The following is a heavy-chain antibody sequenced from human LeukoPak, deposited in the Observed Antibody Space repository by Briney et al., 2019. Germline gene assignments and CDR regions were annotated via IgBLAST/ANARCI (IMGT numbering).Heavy chain of an antibody. CDR1: GFTFSSYW. J-gene: IGHJ5*02. CDR3: ARIAVPGKAYNCFDP. CDR2: ISYDGSFI. Sequence: GGSLRLSCAASGFTFSSYWMSWVRRAPGKGLEWVAVISYDGSFIKYADSVEGRFTISRDNSKNTLYLQMDSLRPDDTAVYCCARIAVPGKAYNCFDPWGQGGLVTGSS. D-gene: IGHD6-19*01. V-gene: IGHV3-30*03.